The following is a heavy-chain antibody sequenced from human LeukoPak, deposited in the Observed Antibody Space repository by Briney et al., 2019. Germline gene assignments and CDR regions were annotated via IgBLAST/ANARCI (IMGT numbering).Heavy chain of an antibody. V-gene: IGHV4-59*08. CDR1: GGSISSYY. Sequence: SETLSLTCTVSGGSISSYYWSWIRQPPGKGPEWIGYIYYSGSTNYNPSLKSRVTISVDTSKNQFSLKLSSVTAADTAVYYCARQRRYGGYYYYYYYMDVWGKGTTVTISS. CDR3: ARQRRYGGYYYYYYYMDV. J-gene: IGHJ6*03. CDR2: IYYSGST. D-gene: IGHD5-12*01.